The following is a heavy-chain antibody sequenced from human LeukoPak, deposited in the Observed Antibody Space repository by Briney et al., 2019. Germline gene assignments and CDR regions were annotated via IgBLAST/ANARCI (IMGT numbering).Heavy chain of an antibody. Sequence: GGSLRPSCAASGFTFDDYAMYWVRQAPGKGLEWVSGISWNSGSTGYADSVKGRFTISRDNAKNPLYLQMNSLRAEDTAVYYCARDATASVYYYDSSGHDAFDIWGQGTMVTVSS. V-gene: IGHV3-9*01. D-gene: IGHD3-22*01. CDR1: GFTFDDYA. CDR2: ISWNSGST. J-gene: IGHJ3*02. CDR3: ARDATASVYYYDSSGHDAFDI.